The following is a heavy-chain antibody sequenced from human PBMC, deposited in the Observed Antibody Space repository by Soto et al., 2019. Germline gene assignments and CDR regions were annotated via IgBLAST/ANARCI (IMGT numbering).Heavy chain of an antibody. V-gene: IGHV4-59*01. D-gene: IGHD2-21*01. CDR3: AGGAPAFYYYYGMDV. Sequence: SETLSLTCSVSGGSISSYYWNWIRQRPGKGLEWIGYIYYSGSTNYNPSLKSRVTISVDTSKNQFSLKLSSVTAADTAVYYCAGGAPAFYYYYGMDVWGQGTTVTV. CDR1: GGSISSYY. J-gene: IGHJ6*02. CDR2: IYYSGST.